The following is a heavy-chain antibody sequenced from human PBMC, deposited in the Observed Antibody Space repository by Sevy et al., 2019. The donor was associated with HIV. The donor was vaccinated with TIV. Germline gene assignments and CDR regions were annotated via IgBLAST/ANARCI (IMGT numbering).Heavy chain of an antibody. CDR2: ISSRSSYI. Sequence: GGSLRLSCAASGFTFSSYSMNWVRQAPGKGLEWVSSISSRSSYIYYADSVKGRFTMSRDNAKNSLYLQMNSLRAEDTAVYYCARDYGGIRHFQYWGQGTLVTVSS. J-gene: IGHJ1*01. CDR3: ARDYGGIRHFQY. V-gene: IGHV3-21*01. CDR1: GFTFSSYS. D-gene: IGHD4-17*01.